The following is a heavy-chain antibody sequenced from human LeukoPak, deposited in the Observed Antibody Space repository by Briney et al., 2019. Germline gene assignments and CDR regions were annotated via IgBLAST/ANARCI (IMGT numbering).Heavy chain of an antibody. CDR3: ARDLGDYGDPVAGY. D-gene: IGHD4-17*01. CDR1: GGSFSGYY. CDR2: INHRVST. Sequence: SETLSLTCAVYGGSFSGYYGSWIRQPPGKGLEWIGEINHRVSTNYNPSLKSRATLSVDTSKNQFSLKLSSVTAADTAVYYCARDLGDYGDPVAGYWGQGTLVTVSS. J-gene: IGHJ4*02. V-gene: IGHV4-34*01.